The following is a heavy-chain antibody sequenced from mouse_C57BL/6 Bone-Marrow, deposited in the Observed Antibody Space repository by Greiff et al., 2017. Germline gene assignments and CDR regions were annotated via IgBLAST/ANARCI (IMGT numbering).Heavy chain of an antibody. D-gene: IGHD1-1*01. V-gene: IGHV1-81*01. Sequence: QVQLKQSGAELARPGASVKLSCKASGYTFTSYGISWVKQRTGQGLEWIGEIYPRSGNTYYNEKFKGKATLTADKSSSTAYMELRSLTSEDSAVYFCAREDYGSSYRGYYYAMDYWSQGTSVTVSS. CDR3: AREDYGSSYRGYYYAMDY. J-gene: IGHJ4*01. CDR1: GYTFTSYG. CDR2: IYPRSGNT.